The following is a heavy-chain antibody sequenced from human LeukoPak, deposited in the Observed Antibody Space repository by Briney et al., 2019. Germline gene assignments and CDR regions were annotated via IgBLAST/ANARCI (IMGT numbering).Heavy chain of an antibody. CDR3: ARLVSYYDSSGYYYYYYYYYMDV. J-gene: IGHJ6*03. V-gene: IGHV4-38-2*01. CDR2: IYHSGST. CDR1: GYSISSGYY. D-gene: IGHD3-22*01. Sequence: SETLSLTCAVSGYSISSGYYWGWIRQPPGKGLEWIGSIYHSGSTYYNPSLKSRVTISVDTSKNQFSLKLSSVTAADTAVYYCARLVSYYDSSGYYYYYYYYYMDVWGKGTTATVSS.